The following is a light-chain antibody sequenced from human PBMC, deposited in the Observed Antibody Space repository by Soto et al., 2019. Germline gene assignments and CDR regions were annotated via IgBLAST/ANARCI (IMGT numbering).Light chain of an antibody. CDR2: GAS. CDR1: QSVSSY. CDR3: QQYNNWPRT. Sequence: EILMTQSPATLSVSPGARVTLSCRASQSVSSYLAWYQQKPGQPPRLLIYGASTRATGIPARFSGSGSGTEFTLTISSLQSEDFAVYYCQQYNNWPRTVGQGNKVDIK. V-gene: IGKV3-15*01. J-gene: IGKJ1*01.